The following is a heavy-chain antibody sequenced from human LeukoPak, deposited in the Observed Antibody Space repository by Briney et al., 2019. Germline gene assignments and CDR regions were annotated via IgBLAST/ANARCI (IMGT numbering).Heavy chain of an antibody. D-gene: IGHD3-9*01. Sequence: SETLSLTCTVSGGSISSYYWSWIRQPPGKGLEWIGYIYTSGSTNYNPSLQSRVTISVDTAKNQFSLKLSSVTAADTAVYYCARSGRYFDWSAPYYYYYYMDVWGKGTTVTVSS. J-gene: IGHJ6*03. V-gene: IGHV4-4*09. CDR2: IYTSGST. CDR3: ARSGRYFDWSAPYYYYYYMDV. CDR1: GGSISSYY.